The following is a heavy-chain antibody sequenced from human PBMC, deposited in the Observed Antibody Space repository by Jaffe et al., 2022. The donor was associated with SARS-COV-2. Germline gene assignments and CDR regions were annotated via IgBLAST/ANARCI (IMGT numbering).Heavy chain of an antibody. V-gene: IGHV1-69*08. CDR2: IIPILGIA. CDR1: GGTFSSYT. CDR3: ARDTESITMVRGGAHYYYYGMDV. J-gene: IGHJ6*02. Sequence: QVQLVQSGAEVKKPGSSVKVSCKASGGTFSSYTISWVRQAPGQGLEWMGRIIPILGIANYAQKFQGRVTITADKSTSTAYMELSSLRSEDTAVYYCARDTESITMVRGGAHYYYYGMDVWGQGTTVTVSS. D-gene: IGHD3-10*01.